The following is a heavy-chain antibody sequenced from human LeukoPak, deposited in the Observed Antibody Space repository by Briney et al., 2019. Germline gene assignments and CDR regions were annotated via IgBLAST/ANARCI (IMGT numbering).Heavy chain of an antibody. V-gene: IGHV3-30*02. CDR1: GFTFSSYV. D-gene: IGHD3-9*01. Sequence: PGGSLRLSCAASGFTFSSYVMHWVRQGPGKGLEWVAFIRYDGSNKYYSDSVKGRFTISRDNSKNTLYLQMNSLRAEDTAVYYCAKGANLRYFDWLHFDYWGQGTLVTVSS. CDR2: IRYDGSNK. CDR3: AKGANLRYFDWLHFDY. J-gene: IGHJ4*02.